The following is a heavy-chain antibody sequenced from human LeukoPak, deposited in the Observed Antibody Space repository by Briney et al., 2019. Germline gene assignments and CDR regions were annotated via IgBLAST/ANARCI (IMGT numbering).Heavy chain of an antibody. Sequence: GASVKVSCTASGYTFIGYYIHWVRQAPGQGLEWMGWINPNTGGTNYAQKFQGRVTMTRDTSISTAYMELSRLRSDDTAVYYCARDTAMALFDYWGQGTLVTVSS. CDR1: GYTFIGYY. CDR2: INPNTGGT. D-gene: IGHD5-18*01. J-gene: IGHJ4*02. CDR3: ARDTAMALFDY. V-gene: IGHV1-2*02.